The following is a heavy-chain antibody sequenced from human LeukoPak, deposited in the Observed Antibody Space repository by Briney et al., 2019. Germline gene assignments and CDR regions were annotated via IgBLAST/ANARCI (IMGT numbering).Heavy chain of an antibody. Sequence: SETLSLTCAVYGGSFSGYYWSWIRQPPGKGLEWIGEINHSGSTNYNPSLKSRVTISVDTSKNQFSLKLSPVTAADTAVYYCAISLGIAEDYWGQGTLVTVSS. CDR1: GGSFSGYY. V-gene: IGHV4-34*01. CDR2: INHSGST. CDR3: AISLGIAEDY. D-gene: IGHD6-13*01. J-gene: IGHJ4*02.